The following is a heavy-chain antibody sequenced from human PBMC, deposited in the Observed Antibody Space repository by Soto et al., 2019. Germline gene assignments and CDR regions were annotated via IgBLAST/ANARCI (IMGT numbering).Heavy chain of an antibody. CDR2: INSDGSST. CDR3: ALIPA. V-gene: IGHV3-74*01. Sequence: GGSLRLSCAASGFTFNVAWMNWVRQAPGKGLVWVSRINSDGSSTSYADSEKGRFTISRDNAKNTLYLQMNSLRAEDTAVYYCALIPAWGQGTLVTVSS. D-gene: IGHD3-16*01. CDR1: GFTFNVAW. J-gene: IGHJ5*02.